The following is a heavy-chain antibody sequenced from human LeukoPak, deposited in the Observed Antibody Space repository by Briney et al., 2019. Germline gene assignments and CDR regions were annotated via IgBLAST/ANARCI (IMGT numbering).Heavy chain of an antibody. V-gene: IGHV4-59*08. D-gene: IGHD3-10*01. CDR3: ARQLYVSGSYYAPMDV. Sequence: TSETLSLTCTVSGGSITNYYWSWIRQPPGKGLEWIGYIYYSGSTNYNPSLKSRVTISVDTSKNQFSLKLSSVTAADTAVYFCARQLYVSGSYYAPMDVWGKGTTVTISS. CDR1: GGSITNYY. CDR2: IYYSGST. J-gene: IGHJ6*03.